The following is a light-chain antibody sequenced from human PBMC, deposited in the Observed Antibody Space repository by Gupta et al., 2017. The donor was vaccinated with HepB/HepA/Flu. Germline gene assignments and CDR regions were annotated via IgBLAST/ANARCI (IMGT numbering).Light chain of an antibody. CDR1: QSVSSY. V-gene: IGKV3-11*01. CDR3: QRRSNSLLT. CDR2: DAS. J-gene: IGKJ4*01. Sequence: EIVLTQSPATLSLSPGERATLSCRASQSVSSYSAWYQQKPGQAPRLLIYDASNAATGIPARVSGSWSATDFTLTISLLDPEDFVDYCCQRRSNSLLTFGGGTKVEIK.